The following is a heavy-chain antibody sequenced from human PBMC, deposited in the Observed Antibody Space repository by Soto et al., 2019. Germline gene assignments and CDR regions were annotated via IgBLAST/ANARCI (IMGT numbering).Heavy chain of an antibody. CDR3: ATQSDVLRYFDWLLTLDY. V-gene: IGHV3-23*01. D-gene: IGHD3-9*01. CDR2: ISGSGGST. Sequence: PGGSLRLSCAASGFTFSSYAMSWVRQAPGKXLEWVSAISGSGGSTYYADSVKGRFTISRDNSKNTLYLQMNSLRAEDTAVYYCATQSDVLRYFDWLLTLDYWGQGTLVTVSS. CDR1: GFTFSSYA. J-gene: IGHJ4*02.